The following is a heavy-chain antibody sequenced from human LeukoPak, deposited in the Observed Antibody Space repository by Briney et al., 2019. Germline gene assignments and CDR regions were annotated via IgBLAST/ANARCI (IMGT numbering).Heavy chain of an antibody. D-gene: IGHD6-6*01. CDR1: GGSFSGYY. J-gene: IGHJ6*03. CDR2: INHSGST. V-gene: IGHV4-34*01. Sequence: SETLSLTCAVYGGSFSGYYRSWIRQPPGKGLEWIGEINHSGSTNYNPSLKSRVTISVDTSRNQFSLKLSSVTAADTAVYYCARAKAARPFMDVWGKGTTVTVSS. CDR3: ARAKAARPFMDV.